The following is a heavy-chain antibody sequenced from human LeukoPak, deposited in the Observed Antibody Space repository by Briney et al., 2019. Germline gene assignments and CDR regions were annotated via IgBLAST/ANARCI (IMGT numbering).Heavy chain of an antibody. Sequence: GGPLRLSCAASGFTFSTYGIHWVRQAPGEGLEWVALISYDGNYKEYADSAKGRFTVSRDNAKSTVYLQMNSLRAEDTAVYYCAKGTGTLRAIDYWGQGTPVTVSS. J-gene: IGHJ4*02. CDR3: AKGTGTLRAIDY. V-gene: IGHV3-30*18. CDR2: ISYDGNYK. D-gene: IGHD3/OR15-3a*01. CDR1: GFTFSTYG.